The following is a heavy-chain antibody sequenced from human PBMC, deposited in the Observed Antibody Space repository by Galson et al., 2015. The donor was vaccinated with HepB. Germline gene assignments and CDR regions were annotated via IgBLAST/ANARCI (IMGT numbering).Heavy chain of an antibody. CDR2: IYDTENI. D-gene: IGHD1-26*01. J-gene: IGHJ4*02. V-gene: IGHV4-59*01. Sequence: SETLSLTCTVSGASMIGYYWGWIRQPPGKGLEWIAYIYDTENINYNPSLKSRVTISADTSKNQFSLQLNSVTAADTAVYYCARDLSGSYGIDYWGQGILVVVS. CDR1: GASMIGYY. CDR3: ARDLSGSYGIDY.